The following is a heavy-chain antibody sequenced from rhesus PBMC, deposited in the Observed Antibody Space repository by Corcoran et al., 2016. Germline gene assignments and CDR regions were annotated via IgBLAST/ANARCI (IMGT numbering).Heavy chain of an antibody. CDR3: ARRLWGFDY. V-gene: IGHV4-127*01. J-gene: IGHJ4*01. Sequence: QVQLQESGPGLVKPSETLSLTCDVSGYSISSAYGWSWIRPSPGMGLEWIGSIVGDSAGTNYNPSLKSRVTISRDTSKNQFSLKMNSVTAADTAFYYCARRLWGFDYWGQGLLVTVSS. CDR2: IVGDSAGT. CDR1: GYSISSAYG. D-gene: IGHD7-45*01.